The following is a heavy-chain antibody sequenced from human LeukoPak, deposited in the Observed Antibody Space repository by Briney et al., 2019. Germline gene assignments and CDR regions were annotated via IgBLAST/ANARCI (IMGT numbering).Heavy chain of an antibody. CDR1: GFTVSRKY. D-gene: IGHD2-2*01. CDR3: ARLRGYCSSNSCYPLGY. Sequence: GGSLSLSCAASGFTVSRKYMSWVRQAPGKGLEWVSVIYSGSTTFYADSVKGRFSISRDNSKNTLYLQMNSLRAEDTAVYYCARLRGYCSSNSCYPLGYWGQGTLVTVSS. J-gene: IGHJ4*02. CDR2: IYSGSTT. V-gene: IGHV3-53*01.